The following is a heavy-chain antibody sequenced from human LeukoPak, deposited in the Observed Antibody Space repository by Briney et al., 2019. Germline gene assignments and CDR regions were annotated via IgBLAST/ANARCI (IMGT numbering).Heavy chain of an antibody. J-gene: IGHJ4*02. CDR1: GYTFTSYH. CDR3: ARDRGSYDSSGYSFDY. D-gene: IGHD3-22*01. Sequence: ASVKVSCKASGYTFTSYHIHWVRQAPGHGLEWMGMIIPRGGSTTNARKFQGRVTMARDLSTSTLYMELSSLGSDDTAVYYCARDRGSYDSSGYSFDYWGQGTLVTVSS. CDR2: IIPRGGST. V-gene: IGHV1-46*01.